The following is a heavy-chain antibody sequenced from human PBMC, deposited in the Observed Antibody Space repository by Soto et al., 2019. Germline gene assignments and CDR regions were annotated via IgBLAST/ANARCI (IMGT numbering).Heavy chain of an antibody. J-gene: IGHJ5*02. D-gene: IGHD6-13*01. Sequence: PSEPLPLTWTVSGGSIISSSVRWVWIRQPPGKGLEWIGSIYYSGSTYYSPSLKSRVTISVDTSNNQFSLKLSSVTAAGTAVYYCARRERAAGTDWWFDPWGQGTLVTVSS. V-gene: IGHV4-39*01. CDR1: GGSIISSSVR. CDR2: IYYSGST. CDR3: ARRERAAGTDWWFDP.